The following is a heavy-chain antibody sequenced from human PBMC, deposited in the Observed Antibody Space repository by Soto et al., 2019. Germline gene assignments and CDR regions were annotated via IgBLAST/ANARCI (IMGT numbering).Heavy chain of an antibody. J-gene: IGHJ6*02. CDR3: ARGPRGYVYYHGMDV. CDR2: IYYSGST. D-gene: IGHD3-10*01. V-gene: IGHV4-61*08. CDR1: GGSISSDGYY. Sequence: SETLSLTCVVSGGSISSDGYYWSWIRQPPGKGLEWIGYIYYSGSTNYNPSLKSRVTISVDTSKNQFSLKLSSVTAADTAVYFCARGPRGYVYYHGMDVWGQGTTVTVSS.